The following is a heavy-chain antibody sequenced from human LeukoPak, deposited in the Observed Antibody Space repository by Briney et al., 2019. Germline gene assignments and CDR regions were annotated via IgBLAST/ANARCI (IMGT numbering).Heavy chain of an antibody. J-gene: IGHJ4*02. CDR2: IYYSGST. V-gene: IGHV4-39*01. D-gene: IGHD6-13*01. CDR1: GGSISSTTYY. CDR3: ARLVIAAAGLDY. Sequence: SETLSLTCPVSGGSISSTTYYWGWIRQPPGKGLEWIGSIYYSGSTYYNPSLKSRVTISVDTSKNQFSLKLSSVTAADTAVYYCARLVIAAAGLDYWGQGTLVTVSS.